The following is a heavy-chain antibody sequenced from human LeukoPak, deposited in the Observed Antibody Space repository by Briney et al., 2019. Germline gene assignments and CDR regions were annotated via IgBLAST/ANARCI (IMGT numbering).Heavy chain of an antibody. CDR3: TVGWYGE. CDR2: ISSSPSYI. CDR1: GFTFSRHG. J-gene: IGHJ4*02. V-gene: IGHV3-21*01. Sequence: GGSLRLSCAASGFTFSRHGMNWVRQAPGKGLEWVSSISSSPSYIYYADSVKGRFTISRDNAKNSLYLQMNSLRAEDTAVYFCTVGWYGEWGPGTLVTVSS. D-gene: IGHD6-19*01.